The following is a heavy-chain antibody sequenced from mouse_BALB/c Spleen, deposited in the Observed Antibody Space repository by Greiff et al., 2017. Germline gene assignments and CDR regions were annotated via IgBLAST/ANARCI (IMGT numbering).Heavy chain of an antibody. CDR3: AREGDYDDAMDY. D-gene: IGHD2-4*01. CDR2: INSNGGST. CDR1: GFTFSSYG. V-gene: IGHV5-6-3*01. Sequence: DVKLVESGGGLVQPGGSLKLSCAASGFTFSSYGMSWVRQTPDKRLELVATINSNGGSTYYPDSVKGRFTISRDNAKNTLYLQMSSLKSEDTAMYYCAREGDYDDAMDYWGQGTSHRLL. J-gene: IGHJ4*01.